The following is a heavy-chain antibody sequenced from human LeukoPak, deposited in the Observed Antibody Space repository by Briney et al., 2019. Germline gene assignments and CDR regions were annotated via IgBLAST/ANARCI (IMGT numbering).Heavy chain of an antibody. CDR2: IWHDGSHK. Sequence: GGSLRLSCAASGFTFSTYGMHWVRQAPGKGLEWVTVIWHDGSHKDYADSVKGRFTISRDNSKDTLYLQMNDLRAEDTAVYYCARGWGSNVYASAFDVWGQGTMVTVSS. V-gene: IGHV3-33*01. D-gene: IGHD3-16*01. CDR1: GFTFSTYG. J-gene: IGHJ3*01. CDR3: ARGWGSNVYASAFDV.